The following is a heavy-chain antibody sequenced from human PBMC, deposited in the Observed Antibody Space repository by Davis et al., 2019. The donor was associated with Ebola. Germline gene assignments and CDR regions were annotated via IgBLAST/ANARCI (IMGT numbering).Heavy chain of an antibody. J-gene: IGHJ4*02. Sequence: GESLKISCTTSGYTFSTYALSWVRQAPGKGLEWVSYISSSGSTIYYADSVKGRFTISRDNAKNSLYLQMNSLRAEDTAVYYCAKDPHIVVVPAATYFDYWGQGTLVTVSS. D-gene: IGHD2-2*01. CDR2: ISSSGSTI. V-gene: IGHV3-48*04. CDR1: GYTFSTYA. CDR3: AKDPHIVVVPAATYFDY.